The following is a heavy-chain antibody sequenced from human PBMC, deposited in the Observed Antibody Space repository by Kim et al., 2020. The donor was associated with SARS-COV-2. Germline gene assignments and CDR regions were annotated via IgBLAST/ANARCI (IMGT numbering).Heavy chain of an antibody. CDR3: ARDSRGPPDYDILTGYYIAPYYYYYYGMDV. V-gene: IGHV3-11*01. J-gene: IGHJ6*02. D-gene: IGHD3-9*01. CDR2: ISSSGSTI. Sequence: GGSLRLSCVASGFTFSDYYMNWIRQAPGKGLEWVSYISSSGSTIYYADSVKGRFTISRDNAKNSLYLQMNSLRAEDTAVYYCARDSRGPPDYDILTGYYIAPYYYYYYGMDVWGQGTTVTVS. CDR1: GFTFSDYY.